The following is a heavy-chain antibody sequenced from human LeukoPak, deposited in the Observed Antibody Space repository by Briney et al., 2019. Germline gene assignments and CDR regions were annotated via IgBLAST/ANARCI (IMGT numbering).Heavy chain of an antibody. CDR2: ISSSSSYI. D-gene: IGHD2-15*01. J-gene: IGHJ6*02. CDR1: GFTFSSYS. V-gene: IGHV3-21*01. CDR3: AGVTPPYSGGSCPCYGMDV. Sequence: GGSLRLSCAASGFTFSSYSMNWVRQAPGKGLEWVSSISSSSSYIYYADSVKGRFTISRDNAKNSLYLQMNSLRAEDTAVYYCAGVTPPYSGGSCPCYGMDVWGQGTTVTVSS.